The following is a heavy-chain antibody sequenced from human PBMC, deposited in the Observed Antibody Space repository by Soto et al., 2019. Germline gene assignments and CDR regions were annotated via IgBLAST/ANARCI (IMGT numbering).Heavy chain of an antibody. J-gene: IGHJ3*02. D-gene: IGHD1-20*01. CDR1: GFTFSNYA. CDR2: IGSDGGDT. Sequence: GGSLRLSCAASGFTFSNYAMSWVRQAPGKGLEWVSGIGSDGGDTHYAGSVKGHFTISRDNSKNTLDPQMNSLRAEDTAVYYCAKDRMQYNSVWDPFDIWGQGTMVTVSS. V-gene: IGHV3-23*01. CDR3: AKDRMQYNSVWDPFDI.